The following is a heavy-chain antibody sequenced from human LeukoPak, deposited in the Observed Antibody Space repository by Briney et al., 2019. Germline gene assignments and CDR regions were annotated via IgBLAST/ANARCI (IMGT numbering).Heavy chain of an antibody. J-gene: IGHJ6*04. D-gene: IGHD6-13*01. Sequence: APVKVSCKASGYTFTSYGISWVRQAPGQGLEWMGWISAYNGNTNYAQKLQGRVTMTTDTSTSTAYMALRRLRSDDTAVCSFPRVLVAAGPMSLDLYLDVWGKGTTVTVSS. CDR3: PRVLVAAGPMSLDLYLDV. CDR2: ISAYNGNT. V-gene: IGHV1-18*01. CDR1: GYTFTSYG.